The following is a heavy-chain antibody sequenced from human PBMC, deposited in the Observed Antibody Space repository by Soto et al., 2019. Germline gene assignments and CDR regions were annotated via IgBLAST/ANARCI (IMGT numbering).Heavy chain of an antibody. Sequence: GRSLRLSCAASGFTFSTHGMHWVRQAPGKGPEWVAVISHDGSKKYYVESVEGRFSISRDNSKSIVHLQMNNVRTEDTAVYYCAKDKGPYYDFWSGQRWFDPWGQGTLVTVSS. V-gene: IGHV3-30*18. J-gene: IGHJ5*02. CDR2: ISHDGSKK. D-gene: IGHD3-3*01. CDR3: AKDKGPYYDFWSGQRWFDP. CDR1: GFTFSTHG.